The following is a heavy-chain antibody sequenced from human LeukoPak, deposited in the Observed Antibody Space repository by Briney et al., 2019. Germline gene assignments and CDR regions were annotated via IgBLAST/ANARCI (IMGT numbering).Heavy chain of an antibody. D-gene: IGHD4-23*01. CDR3: ARGYGGNYFVY. CDR1: AFTVSNNY. CDR2: IYSSGDT. Sequence: GGSLRLSCTASAFTVSNNYMTWLRQAPGKGLEWVSTIYSSGDTYSADSVKGRFSVSRDSFNNMLFLQMNNLTVEDTAVYYCARGYGGNYFVYWGQGTLVTVSS. J-gene: IGHJ4*02. V-gene: IGHV3-53*01.